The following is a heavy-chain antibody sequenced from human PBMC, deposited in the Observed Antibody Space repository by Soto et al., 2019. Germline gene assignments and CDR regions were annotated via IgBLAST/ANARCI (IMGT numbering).Heavy chain of an antibody. CDR3: ARYDSSGYYWPYYYYGMDV. CDR1: GCTFSTYS. Sequence: EVQLVESGGGLVKPGGTLRLSCAASGCTFSTYSMNWVHQAQGKGVEWVSSISSSSSYIYYADSVKGRFTISRDNAKNSLYLQMNSLRAEDTAVYYCARYDSSGYYWPYYYYGMDVWGQGTTVTVSS. CDR2: ISSSSSYI. D-gene: IGHD3-22*01. V-gene: IGHV3-21*01. J-gene: IGHJ6*02.